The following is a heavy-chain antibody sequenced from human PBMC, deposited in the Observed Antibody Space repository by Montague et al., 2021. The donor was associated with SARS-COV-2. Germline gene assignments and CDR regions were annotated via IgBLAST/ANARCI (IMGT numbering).Heavy chain of an antibody. Sequence: SETLSLTCTVSGDSISSYYWSWIRQPPGKGLEWIGYIYYTGSVNYNPSLKSRVTISVDTSSNQFSLNLSSVTAADTAVYYCARVGGNDYRFFDYWGQGSLVTVSS. CDR1: GDSISSYY. CDR3: ARVGGNDYRFFDY. D-gene: IGHD1-1*01. V-gene: IGHV4-59*08. J-gene: IGHJ4*02. CDR2: IYYTGSV.